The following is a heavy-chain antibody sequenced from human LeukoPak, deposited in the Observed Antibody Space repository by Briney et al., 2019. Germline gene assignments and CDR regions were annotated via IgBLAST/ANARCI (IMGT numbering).Heavy chain of an antibody. D-gene: IGHD1-26*01. CDR2: ISWNSGSI. V-gene: IGHV3-9*01. CDR3: AKGAFSGSYLNWFDP. CDR1: GFTFDDYA. Sequence: PGRSLRLSCAASGFTFDDYAMHWVRQAPGKGLEWVSGISWNSGSIGYADSVKGRFTISRDNAKNSLYLQMNSLRAEDTALYYCAKGAFSGSYLNWFDPWGQGTLVTVSS. J-gene: IGHJ5*02.